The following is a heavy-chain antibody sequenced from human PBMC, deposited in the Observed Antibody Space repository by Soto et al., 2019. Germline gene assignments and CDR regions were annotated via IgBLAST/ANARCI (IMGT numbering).Heavy chain of an antibody. D-gene: IGHD2-15*01. CDR2: INHSGST. Sequence: SETLSLTCAVYGGSFSGYYWSWIRQPPGKGLEWIGEINHSGSTNYNPSLKSRVTISVDTSKNQFSLKLSSVTAADTAVYYCARLTIVVVVASNWFDPWGQGTLVTVSS. J-gene: IGHJ5*02. V-gene: IGHV4-34*01. CDR3: ARLTIVVVVASNWFDP. CDR1: GGSFSGYY.